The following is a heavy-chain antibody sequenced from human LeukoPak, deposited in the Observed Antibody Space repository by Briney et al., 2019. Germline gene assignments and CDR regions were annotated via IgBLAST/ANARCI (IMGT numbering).Heavy chain of an antibody. CDR2: IIPIFGTA. J-gene: IGHJ4*02. V-gene: IGHV1-69*06. CDR3: ASRRSRFGELLYFDY. Sequence: ASVKASCKASGGTFSSYAISWVRQAPGQGLEWMGGIIPIFGTANYAQKFQGRVTITADKSTSTAYMELGSLRSEDTAVYYCASRRSRFGELLYFDYWGQGTLVTVSS. D-gene: IGHD3-10*01. CDR1: GGTFSSYA.